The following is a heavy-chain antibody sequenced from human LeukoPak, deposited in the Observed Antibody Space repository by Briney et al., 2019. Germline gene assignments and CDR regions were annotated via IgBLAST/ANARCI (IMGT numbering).Heavy chain of an antibody. V-gene: IGHV4-59*08. CDR2: IYYSGST. J-gene: IGHJ4*02. CDR1: GGSISSYY. CDR3: ARGGTDFDC. Sequence: SETLSLTCTVSGGSISSYYWSWIRQAPGKGLEWIGHIYYSGSTNYNPSLASRVTISVDTSKNQFSLKLSSVTATDTALYYCARGGTDFDCWGQGTLVTVSS. D-gene: IGHD2-15*01.